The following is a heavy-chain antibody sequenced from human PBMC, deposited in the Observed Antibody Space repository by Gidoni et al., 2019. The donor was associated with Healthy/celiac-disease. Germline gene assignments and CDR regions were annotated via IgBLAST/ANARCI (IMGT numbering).Heavy chain of an antibody. D-gene: IGHD6-6*01. CDR1: GGSISSYY. CDR3: ARISIADHAFDI. CDR2: NYYSGST. V-gene: IGHV4-59*08. J-gene: IGHJ3*02. Sequence: QVQLQASGPGLVKPSETLSLPCTVSGGSISSYYWSWSRQPPGKGLEWIGYNYYSGSTNYNPSLKSRVTISVDTSKNQFSLKLSSVTAADTAVYYCARISIADHAFDIWGQGTMVTVSS.